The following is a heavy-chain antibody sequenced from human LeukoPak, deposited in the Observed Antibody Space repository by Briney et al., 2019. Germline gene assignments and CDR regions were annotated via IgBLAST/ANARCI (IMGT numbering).Heavy chain of an antibody. J-gene: IGHJ4*02. Sequence: SETLSLTCTVSGGSISSYYWSWIRQPPGKGLEWIGYIYYSGSTNYNPSLKSRVTISVDTSKNQFSLKLSSVTAADTAVYYCARGGFDSSSRDRGPEDYWGQGTLVTVSS. V-gene: IGHV4-59*01. D-gene: IGHD6-6*01. CDR2: IYYSGST. CDR3: ARGGFDSSSRDRGPEDY. CDR1: GGSISSYY.